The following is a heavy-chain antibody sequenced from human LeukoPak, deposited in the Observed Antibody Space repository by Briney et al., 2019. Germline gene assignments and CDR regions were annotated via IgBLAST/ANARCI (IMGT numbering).Heavy chain of an antibody. V-gene: IGHV3-23*01. J-gene: IGHJ3*02. CDR1: GFTFSSYA. CDR2: NSGSDAGT. D-gene: IGHD4-17*01. Sequence: GGSLRLSCAASGFTFSSYALSWVRQAPGKGLEWVSGNSGSDAGTYYADSVKGRFTIFRDNSKNTLYLQMNSLRAEDTAVYYCAKGLTTVFFDAFDIWGQGTMVTVSS. CDR3: AKGLTTVFFDAFDI.